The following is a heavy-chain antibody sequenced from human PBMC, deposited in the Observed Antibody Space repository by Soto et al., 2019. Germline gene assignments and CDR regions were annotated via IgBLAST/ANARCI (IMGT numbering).Heavy chain of an antibody. Sequence: QITLKESGPTLVKPTQTLTLTCTFSGFSLSTSGVGVGWIRQPPGKALEWLALIYWDDDKRYSSSLNSRLTITKDTSKNQVVLTTTNMDPVDTATYSCAHSRPPRLLDYWGQGTLVTVSS. CDR1: GFSLSTSGVG. CDR3: AHSRPPRLLDY. D-gene: IGHD6-6*01. CDR2: IYWDDDK. V-gene: IGHV2-5*02. J-gene: IGHJ4*02.